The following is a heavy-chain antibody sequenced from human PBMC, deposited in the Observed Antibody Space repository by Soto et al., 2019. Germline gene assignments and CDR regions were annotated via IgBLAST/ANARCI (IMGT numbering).Heavy chain of an antibody. Sequence: VQLQESGPGLVKPSQTLSLTCTVSGGSISSADSYWTWIRQSPGKGLEWMGYIYHSGSADYNPSLKSRVSTSVDTSKNQFSLKLTSVTAADTAVYYCAREDIVLLPAAMPSRRYYGLDVWGQGTTVTVSS. J-gene: IGHJ6*02. V-gene: IGHV4-30-4*01. D-gene: IGHD2-2*01. CDR2: IYHSGSA. CDR3: AREDIVLLPAAMPSRRYYGLDV. CDR1: GGSISSADSY.